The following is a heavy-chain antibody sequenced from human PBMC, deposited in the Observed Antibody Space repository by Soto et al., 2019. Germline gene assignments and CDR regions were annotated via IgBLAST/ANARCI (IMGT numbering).Heavy chain of an antibody. CDR2: IYYSGST. J-gene: IGHJ3*02. V-gene: IGHV4-59*01. D-gene: IGHD3-22*01. CDR1: GGSISSYY. Sequence: PSETLSLTCTVSGGSISSYYWSWIRQPPGKGLEWIGYIYYSGSTNYNPSLKSRVTISVDTSKNQFSLKLSSVTAADTAVYYCARLNEISKPYYYDSRGSKHHAFDIWGQGTMVTVSS. CDR3: ARLNEISKPYYYDSRGSKHHAFDI.